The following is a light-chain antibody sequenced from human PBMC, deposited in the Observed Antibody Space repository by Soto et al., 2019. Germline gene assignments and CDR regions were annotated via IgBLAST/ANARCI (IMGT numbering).Light chain of an antibody. CDR3: EQYGSSPRT. CDR1: QSVSSSH. Sequence: EIVLTQSPGTLSLSPGERATLSCRASQSVSSSHLAWYQQKPGQAPRLLIYGISSRATGIPDRFSGSGSGTDITLTISRLEPEDFAVYYCEQYGSSPRTFGQGTKVDIK. V-gene: IGKV3-20*01. J-gene: IGKJ1*01. CDR2: GIS.